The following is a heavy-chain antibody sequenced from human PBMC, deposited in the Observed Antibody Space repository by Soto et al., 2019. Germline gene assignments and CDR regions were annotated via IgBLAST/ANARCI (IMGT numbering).Heavy chain of an antibody. CDR1: GGSFSGYY. CDR3: ARGLRGSGSWFDP. V-gene: IGHV4-34*01. Sequence: QVQLQQWGAGLLKPSETLSLTCAVYGGSFSGYYWSWIRQPPGKGLEWIGEINHSGSTNYNPSLKSRVTISVDTSKNQFSLKLSSVTAAYTAVYYCARGLRGSGSWFDPWGQGTLVTVSS. D-gene: IGHD3-3*01. CDR2: INHSGST. J-gene: IGHJ5*02.